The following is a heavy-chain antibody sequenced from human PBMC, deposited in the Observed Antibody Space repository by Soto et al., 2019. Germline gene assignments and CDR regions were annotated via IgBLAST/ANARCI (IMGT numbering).Heavy chain of an antibody. V-gene: IGHV1-46*03. J-gene: IGHJ4*02. D-gene: IGHD5-18*01. Sequence: QVQLVQSGAEVKKPGASVKVSCKASGYTFTSYYMHWVRQAPGQGLEWMGIINPSGGSTSYAQKFQGRVTMTRDTSTSTVYMELSSLRSEDTAVYYCARDSGDSYGDYYFDYWGQGTLVTVSS. CDR3: ARDSGDSYGDYYFDY. CDR1: GYTFTSYY. CDR2: INPSGGST.